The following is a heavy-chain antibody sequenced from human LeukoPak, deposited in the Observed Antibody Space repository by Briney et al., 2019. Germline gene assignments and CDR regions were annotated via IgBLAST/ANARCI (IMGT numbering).Heavy chain of an antibody. CDR2: IYYSGST. J-gene: IGHJ4*02. V-gene: IGHV4-59*01. D-gene: IGHD5-24*01. Sequence: SETLSFTCTVSGGSISSYYWSWIRQPPGKGLEWIGYIYYSGSTNYNPSLKSRVTISVDTSKNQFSLKLSSVTAADTAVYYCARAPGDGYIPDYWGQGTLVTVSS. CDR3: ARAPGDGYIPDY. CDR1: GGSISSYY.